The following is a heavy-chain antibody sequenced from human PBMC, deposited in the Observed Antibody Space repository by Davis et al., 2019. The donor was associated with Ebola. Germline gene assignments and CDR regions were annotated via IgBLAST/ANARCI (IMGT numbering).Heavy chain of an antibody. Sequence: ASVKVFCKASGYSFSDYHMHWVRQAPGQGLEWMGWINPNSGGTKYAEKFQGRVTMTRDTSINTAHMELSGLRSDDTALYYCARDDKVMHFDYWGQGTLVTVSS. J-gene: IGHJ4*02. V-gene: IGHV1-2*02. CDR1: GYSFSDYH. CDR2: INPNSGGT. CDR3: ARDDKVMHFDY. D-gene: IGHD3-16*01.